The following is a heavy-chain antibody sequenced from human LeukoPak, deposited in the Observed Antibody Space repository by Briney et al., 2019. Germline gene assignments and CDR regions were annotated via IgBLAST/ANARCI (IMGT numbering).Heavy chain of an antibody. V-gene: IGHV1-69*13. Sequence: SVKVSCKASGGTLSSYAISWVRQAPGQGLGWMGGIIPIFGTTNYAQKFRVRVTITADESTSTAYMELSSLRSEDTAVYYCARGYYYGSGGRYYYYMDVWGKGTTVTISS. CDR2: IIPIFGTT. CDR1: GGTLSSYA. J-gene: IGHJ6*03. D-gene: IGHD3-10*01. CDR3: ARGYYYGSGGRYYYYMDV.